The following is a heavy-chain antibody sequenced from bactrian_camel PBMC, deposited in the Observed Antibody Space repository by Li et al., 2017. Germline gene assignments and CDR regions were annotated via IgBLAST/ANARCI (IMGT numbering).Heavy chain of an antibody. V-gene: IGHV3S54*01. CDR3: AAGVMVGNTLVARKYNY. D-gene: IGHD3*01. CDR2: FDVLGGTA. Sequence: QVQLVESGDASVQAGGSLSLSCTFLGTFAERKYMGWFRQAPGKEREGVVAFDVLGGTALYVDSMKDRFTISRDDVEDIWYLQMNDLKPEDSAMYYCAAGVMVGNTLVARKYNYWGQGTQVTVS. CDR1: GTFAERKY. J-gene: IGHJ4*01.